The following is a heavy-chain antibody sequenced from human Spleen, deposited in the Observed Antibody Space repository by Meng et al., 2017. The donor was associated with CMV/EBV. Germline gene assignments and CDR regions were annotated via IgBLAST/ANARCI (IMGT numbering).Heavy chain of an antibody. CDR2: IRKNGYGGTT. V-gene: IGHV3-49*04. D-gene: IGHD1-14*01. J-gene: IGHJ4*02. CDR3: ITGLGDY. CDR1: GFIFGDYL. Sequence: GGSLRLSCTASGFIFGDYLMGWVRQAPGKGPEWAGVIRKNGYGGTTEYAASVRGRFIISRDDSKSIAYLQMNGLKTEDTAVYYCITGLGDYWGRGTLVTVSS.